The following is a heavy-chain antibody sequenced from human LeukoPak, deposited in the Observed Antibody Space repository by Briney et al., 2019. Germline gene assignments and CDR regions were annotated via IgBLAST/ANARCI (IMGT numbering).Heavy chain of an antibody. J-gene: IGHJ4*02. V-gene: IGHV3-66*01. CDR1: GFTVSSNY. Sequence: GGSLRLSCVASGFTVSSNYMSWVRQAPGKGLEWVSVIYSGGSTDYADSVKGRFTISRDNSKNTLYLQMNSLRAEDTAVYYCARDPYGGNWFDYWGQGTLVTVSS. CDR2: IYSGGST. CDR3: ARDPYGGNWFDY. D-gene: IGHD4-23*01.